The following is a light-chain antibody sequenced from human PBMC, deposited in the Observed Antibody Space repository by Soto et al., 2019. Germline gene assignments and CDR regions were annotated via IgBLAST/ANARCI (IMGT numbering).Light chain of an antibody. Sequence: QLVLTQPPSASGTPGQRVTISCSGSGSNIGSNFVSWYQQLPGTAPKLLIYTNNERPSGVPDRFSGSKSGTSASLAISGLRSDDEADYYGATWDDSLSGWVFGGGTKLTVL. V-gene: IGLV1-47*02. CDR1: GSNIGSNF. CDR2: TNN. J-gene: IGLJ3*02. CDR3: ATWDDSLSGWV.